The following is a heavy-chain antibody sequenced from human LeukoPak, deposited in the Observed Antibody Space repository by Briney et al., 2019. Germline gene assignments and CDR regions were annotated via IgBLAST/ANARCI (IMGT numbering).Heavy chain of an antibody. CDR3: ARDRRYNYGTDAFDI. J-gene: IGHJ3*02. Sequence: ASVKVSCKASGYTFTNYGITWVRQAPGQGLEWMGWISAYNGNTNYAQKFQGRVTMTTDTSTSTAYMELRSLRSDDTAVYYCARDRRYNYGTDAFDIWGQGTMVVVSS. V-gene: IGHV1-18*01. CDR2: ISAYNGNT. CDR1: GYTFTNYG. D-gene: IGHD5-18*01.